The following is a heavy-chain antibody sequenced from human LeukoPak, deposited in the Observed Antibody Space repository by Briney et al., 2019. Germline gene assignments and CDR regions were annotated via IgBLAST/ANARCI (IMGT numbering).Heavy chain of an antibody. J-gene: IGHJ5*02. CDR2: IDSGGTT. D-gene: IGHD3-16*01. CDR1: KITVSSNY. V-gene: IGHV3-53*01. CDR3: ARDSPYTLWAVFEP. Sequence: GSLRLSCAASKITVSSNYMNWVRQAPGKGLEWVAVIDSGGTTHYADSVKGRFTISRDSSNNLVFLQMSNLRPDDTAVYFCARDSPYTLWAVFEPWGQGTLVIVSS.